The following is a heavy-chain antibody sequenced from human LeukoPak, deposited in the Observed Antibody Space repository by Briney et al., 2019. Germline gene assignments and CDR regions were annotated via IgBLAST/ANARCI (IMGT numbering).Heavy chain of an antibody. CDR2: FYSGGNT. Sequence: SGGSLRLPCLVSGFTVSNNYMSSVRQAPRKGLEWVSAFYSGGNTYYTGSVKGRFIISRDSSKNTLYLQMNNLRPEDTAMYYCAKLPSSGWLDYWGRGTLVTVSS. V-gene: IGHV3-53*01. CDR1: GFTVSNNY. D-gene: IGHD6-19*01. J-gene: IGHJ2*01. CDR3: AKLPSSGWLDY.